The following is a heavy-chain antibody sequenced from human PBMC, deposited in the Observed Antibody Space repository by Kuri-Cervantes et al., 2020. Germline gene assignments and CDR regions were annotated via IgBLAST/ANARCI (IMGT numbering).Heavy chain of an antibody. CDR1: GYSISSGYY. J-gene: IGHJ6*03. D-gene: IGHD2-15*01. Sequence: GSLRLSCVVFGYSISSGYYWGWIRQSPGKGLEWIGSVYHSGNTSYNPSLTSRGTISVDTSKKQFSLTLSSVTAAATAGYYCARVTRYYYYMDVWGKGTTVTVSS. V-gene: IGHV4-38-2*01. CDR3: ARVTRYYYYMDV. CDR2: VYHSGNT.